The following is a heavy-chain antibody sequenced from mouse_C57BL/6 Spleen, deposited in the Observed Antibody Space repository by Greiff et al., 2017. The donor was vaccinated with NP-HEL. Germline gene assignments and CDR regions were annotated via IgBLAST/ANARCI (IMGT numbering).Heavy chain of an antibody. J-gene: IGHJ4*01. CDR3: ARDAYYEGAMDY. V-gene: IGHV7-1*01. D-gene: IGHD1-1*02. CDR2: SRNKANDYTT. CDR1: GFTFSDFY. Sequence: EVNVVESGGGLVQSGRSLRLSCATSGFTFSDFYMEWVRQAPGKGLEWIAASRNKANDYTTEYSASVKGRFIVSRDTSQSILYLQMNALRAEDTAIYYCARDAYYEGAMDYWGQGTSVTVSS.